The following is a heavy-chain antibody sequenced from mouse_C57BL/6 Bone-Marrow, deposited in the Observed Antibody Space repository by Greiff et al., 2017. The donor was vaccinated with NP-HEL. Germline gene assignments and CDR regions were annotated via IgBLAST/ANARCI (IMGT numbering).Heavy chain of an antibody. CDR2: IYPRSGNT. CDR1: GYTFTSYG. V-gene: IGHV1-81*01. Sequence: VQLQQSGAELARPGASVKLSCKASGYTFTSYGISWVKQRTGQGLEWIGEIYPRSGNTYYNEKFKGKATLTADKSSSTAYMELRSLTSEDSAFYFCARLQLRLRLAYWGQGTLVTVSA. J-gene: IGHJ3*01. D-gene: IGHD3-2*02. CDR3: ARLQLRLRLAY.